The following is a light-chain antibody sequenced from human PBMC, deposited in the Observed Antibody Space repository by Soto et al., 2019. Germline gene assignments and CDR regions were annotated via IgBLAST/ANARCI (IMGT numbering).Light chain of an antibody. V-gene: IGKV1-5*01. J-gene: IGKJ5*01. CDR2: DAS. Sequence: ILLTQPPSTLAEPSGVRANLTCRASQNIRNLLAWYKQKPGKAPKPLIYDASTLKTGVPSRFSGSGSGSEFNFTITGLQPDDFATYFCQQYNNYATFGQGTDWRL. CDR3: QQYNNYAT. CDR1: QNIRNL.